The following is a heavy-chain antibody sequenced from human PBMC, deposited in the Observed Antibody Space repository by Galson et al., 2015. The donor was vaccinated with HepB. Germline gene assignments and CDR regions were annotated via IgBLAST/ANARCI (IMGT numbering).Heavy chain of an antibody. V-gene: IGHV4-59*01. CDR2: IYYSGST. D-gene: IGHD6-13*01. CDR1: GGSISSYY. J-gene: IGHJ6*02. CDR3: ARIKDSSSWYDYGMDV. Sequence: ETLSLTCTVSGGSISSYYWSWIRQPPGKGLEWIGYIYYSGSTNYNPSLKSRVTISVDTSKNQFSLKLSSVTAADTAVYYCARIKDSSSWYDYGMDVWGQGTTVTVSS.